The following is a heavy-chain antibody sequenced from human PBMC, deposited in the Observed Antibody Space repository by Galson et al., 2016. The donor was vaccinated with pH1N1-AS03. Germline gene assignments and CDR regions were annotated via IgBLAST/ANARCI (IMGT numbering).Heavy chain of an antibody. V-gene: IGHV5-51*03. Sequence: QSGAEVKKPGESLKISCKGPGYRFTNYWIGWVRLMPGKGLEWMGIIYPGNSDSRYNKSFQGQVTISADTSISTVYLQWSSLQASDTAMYYCARPRLNYFDNWGQGTLVTVSS. CDR2: IYPGNSDS. J-gene: IGHJ4*02. CDR1: GYRFTNYW. CDR3: ARPRLNYFDN. D-gene: IGHD3-16*01.